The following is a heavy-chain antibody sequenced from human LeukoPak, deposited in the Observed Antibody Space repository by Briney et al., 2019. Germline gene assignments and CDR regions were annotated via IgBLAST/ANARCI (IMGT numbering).Heavy chain of an antibody. CDR2: INHSGST. V-gene: IGHV4-34*01. J-gene: IGHJ4*02. CDR3: ARGRYYDYVWGSYECYFDY. D-gene: IGHD3-16*01. Sequence: SETLSLTCAVYGGSFSGYYWSWIRQPPGKGLEWIGEINHSGSTNYNPSLKSRVTISVDTSKNQFSLKLSSVTAADTAVYYCARGRYYDYVWGSYECYFDYWGQGTLVTVSS. CDR1: GGSFSGYY.